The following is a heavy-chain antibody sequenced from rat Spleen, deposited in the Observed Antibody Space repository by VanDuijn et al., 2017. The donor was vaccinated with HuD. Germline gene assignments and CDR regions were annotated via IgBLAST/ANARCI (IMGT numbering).Heavy chain of an antibody. Sequence: QVQLQQSGAELAKPGSSVKISCKASGYTFTSYYISWIKQTTGQGLEYIGYINTGSGGTNYNEKFKGKATLTVDKSSSTAFMHLSRLTPDDSAVYYCARKGVLQMDAWGQGASVTVSS. J-gene: IGHJ4*01. CDR3: ARKGVLQMDA. CDR2: INTGSGGT. V-gene: IGHV1-43*01. CDR1: GYTFTSYY. D-gene: IGHD1-1*01.